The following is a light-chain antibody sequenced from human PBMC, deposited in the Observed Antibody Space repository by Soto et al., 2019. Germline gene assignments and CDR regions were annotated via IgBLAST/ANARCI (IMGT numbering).Light chain of an antibody. CDR1: QSLVYSDGDTY. J-gene: IGKJ1*01. Sequence: DVVMTQSPLSLPVILGQPASISCRSNQSLVYSDGDTYLNWFQQRPGQSPRRLIYKVSTRDSGGPDKLGGSGSGTDFTLEISRVEPEDVATYYCMQYTHWPWTFGQGTKVEIK. V-gene: IGKV2-30*01. CDR3: MQYTHWPWT. CDR2: KVS.